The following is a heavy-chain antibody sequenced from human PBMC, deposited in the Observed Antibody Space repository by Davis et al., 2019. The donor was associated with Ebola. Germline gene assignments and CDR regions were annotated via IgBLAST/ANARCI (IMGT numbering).Heavy chain of an antibody. CDR1: GFNFKTYG. CDR3: AKDTSNVWFDV. Sequence: GGSLRLSCAASGFNFKTYGMHWVRQAPGKGLEWVLTLGTSADTYYADSVKGRFTISRDNSKNTLHLQMNSLRVEDTAIYYCAKDTSNVWFDVWGQGTMVTVSS. CDR2: LGTSADT. V-gene: IGHV3-23*01. D-gene: IGHD6-19*01. J-gene: IGHJ3*01.